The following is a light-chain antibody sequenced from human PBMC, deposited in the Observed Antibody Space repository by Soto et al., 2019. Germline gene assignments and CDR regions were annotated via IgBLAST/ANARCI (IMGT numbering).Light chain of an antibody. V-gene: IGKV1-39*01. J-gene: IGKJ4*01. CDR1: QNISSY. Sequence: IQVTQSPSSLSASVGDRVTITCRASQNISSYLNWYQKKPGKAPNFLIYAASTLKIGVPPRFSGGGSGTDFTLTISGLRPEDFATYYCQQSYNTPFTFGGGTKMDIK. CDR2: AAS. CDR3: QQSYNTPFT.